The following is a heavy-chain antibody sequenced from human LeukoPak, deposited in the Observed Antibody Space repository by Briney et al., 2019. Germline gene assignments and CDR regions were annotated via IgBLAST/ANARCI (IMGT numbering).Heavy chain of an antibody. J-gene: IGHJ4*02. V-gene: IGHV4-59*08. CDR2: IYYSGST. CDR3: ARGHYDSSGYYYRPSCFDY. D-gene: IGHD3-22*01. Sequence: SETLSLTCTVSGGSISSYYWSWIRQPPGKGLEWIGYIYYSGSTNYNPSLKSRVTISVDTSKNQFSLKLSSVTAADTAVYYCARGHYDSSGYYYRPSCFDYWGQGTLVTVSS. CDR1: GGSISSYY.